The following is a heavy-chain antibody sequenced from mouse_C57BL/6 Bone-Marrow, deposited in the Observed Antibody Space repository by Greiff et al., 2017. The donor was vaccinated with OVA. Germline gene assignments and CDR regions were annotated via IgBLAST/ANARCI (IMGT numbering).Heavy chain of an antibody. J-gene: IGHJ3*01. D-gene: IGHD2-3*01. V-gene: IGHV14-2*01. CDR2: IDPEDGET. CDR3: AIDGYWFAY. Sequence: EVQLQESGAELVKPGASVKLSCTASGFNIKDYYMHWVKQRTEQGLEWIGRIDPEDGETKYAPKFQGKATITADTSSNTADLQLSSLTSEDTAVYYCAIDGYWFAYWGQGTLVTVSA. CDR1: GFNIKDYY.